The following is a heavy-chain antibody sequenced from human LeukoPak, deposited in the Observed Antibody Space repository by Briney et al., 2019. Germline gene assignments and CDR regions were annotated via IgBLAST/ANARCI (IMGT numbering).Heavy chain of an antibody. CDR1: SGSINNYY. Sequence: SSETLSLTCTVSSGSINNYYWNWIRQPPGKGLEWIGYIFYSGSTNYNPSLNSRVTISVDTSKNQFSLKLSSVTAADTAVYYCAGDYYDSSGFSYFDSWGRGTLVTVSS. CDR2: IFYSGST. D-gene: IGHD3-22*01. CDR3: AGDYYDSSGFSYFDS. J-gene: IGHJ4*02. V-gene: IGHV4-59*01.